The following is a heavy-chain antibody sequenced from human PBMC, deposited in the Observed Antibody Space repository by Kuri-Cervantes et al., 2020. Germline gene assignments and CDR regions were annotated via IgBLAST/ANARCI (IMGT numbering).Heavy chain of an antibody. J-gene: IGHJ5*02. Sequence: LRLSCTVSGGSISSGGYYWSWIRQHPGKGLEWIGYIYYSGSTYYNPSPKSRVTISVDTSKNQFSLKLKSVTAADTAVYYCARRRIEEVPGMGDWFDPWGQGTLVTVSS. D-gene: IGHD6-19*01. CDR3: ARRRIEEVPGMGDWFDP. CDR1: GGSISSGGYY. CDR2: IYYSGST. V-gene: IGHV4-31*03.